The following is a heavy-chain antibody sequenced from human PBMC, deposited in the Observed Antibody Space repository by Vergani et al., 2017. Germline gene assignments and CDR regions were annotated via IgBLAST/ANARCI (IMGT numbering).Heavy chain of an antibody. CDR2: IYYSGST. J-gene: IGHJ4*02. V-gene: IGHV4-39*01. CDR3: ARGVGGGSCYSDY. D-gene: IGHD2-15*01. CDR1: GGSISSSSYY. Sequence: QLQLQESGPGLVKPSETLSLTCTVSGGSISSSSYYWGWIRQPPGKGLEWIGSIYYSGSTYYNPSLKSRVTISVDTSKNQFSLKLSSVTAADTAVYYCARGVGGGSCYSDYWGQGTLVTVSS.